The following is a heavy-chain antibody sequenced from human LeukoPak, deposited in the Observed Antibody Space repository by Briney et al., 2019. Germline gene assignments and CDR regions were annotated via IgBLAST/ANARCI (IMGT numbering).Heavy chain of an antibody. CDR1: GYTFSNYW. CDR2: IYPDDSDT. J-gene: IGHJ4*02. D-gene: IGHD3-10*01. CDR3: AIFGDKYGSGSYGDS. Sequence: GESLKISCKGFGYTFSNYWIGWVRQMPGKGLEWMGIIYPDDSDTRYSPSFQGQVTISADKSITTAFLQWGSLKASDTAMYYCAIFGDKYGSGSYGDSWGQGTLVTVSS. V-gene: IGHV5-51*01.